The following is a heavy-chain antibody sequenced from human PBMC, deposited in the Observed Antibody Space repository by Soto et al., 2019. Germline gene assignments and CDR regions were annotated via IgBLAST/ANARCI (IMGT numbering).Heavy chain of an antibody. CDR3: ARAGYYGSGSYYKTPYYYYYGMDV. Sequence: LSLTCAVSGYSISSGYYWGWIRQPPGKGLEWIGSIYHSGSTYYNPSLKSRVTISVDTSKNQFSLKLSSVTAADTAVYYCARAGYYGSGSYYKTPYYYYYGMDVWGQGTTVTVSS. J-gene: IGHJ6*02. CDR2: IYHSGST. D-gene: IGHD3-10*01. CDR1: GYSISSGYY. V-gene: IGHV4-38-2*01.